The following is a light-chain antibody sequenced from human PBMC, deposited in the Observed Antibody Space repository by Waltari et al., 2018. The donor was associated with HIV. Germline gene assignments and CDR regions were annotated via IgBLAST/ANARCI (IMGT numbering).Light chain of an antibody. J-gene: IGLJ1*01. CDR1: TSNVGHTF. Sequence: QSVLTQPPSASGTPGQRVTISCSGTTSNVGHTFVSWYPQLPGTAPKLLIYRDNQRPSGVPDRFSGSKSGASASLAISGLRSEDEGDYHWATWDVSLGASYVFGAGTKVTVL. CDR2: RDN. V-gene: IGLV1-47*01. CDR3: ATWDVSLGASYV.